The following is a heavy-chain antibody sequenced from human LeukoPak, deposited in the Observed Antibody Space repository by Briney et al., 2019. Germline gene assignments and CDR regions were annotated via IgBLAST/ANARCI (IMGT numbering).Heavy chain of an antibody. J-gene: IGHJ6*02. CDR3: AKDKRSGRYYYYYGMDV. CDR1: GFTFDDYA. D-gene: IGHD3-3*01. Sequence: GRSLILSCAASGFTFDDYAMHWVRPAPGKGLEWFSGISWNSGSIGYADSVKGRFTISRDNAKTSLYLQMNSLRAEDTVLYYCAKDKRSGRYYYYYGMDVWGQGTTVTVSS. CDR2: ISWNSGSI. V-gene: IGHV3-9*01.